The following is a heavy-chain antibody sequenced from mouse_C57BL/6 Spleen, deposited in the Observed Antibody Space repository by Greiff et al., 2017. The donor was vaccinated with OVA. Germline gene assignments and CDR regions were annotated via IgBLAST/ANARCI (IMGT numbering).Heavy chain of an antibody. D-gene: IGHD1-1*01. Sequence: VQLQQSGAELVKPGASVKLSCTASGFNIKDYYMHWVKQRTEQGLEWIGRIDPEDGETKYAPKFQGKATITADTASNTAYLQLSSLTSEDTAVYSCAITTVGDYYAMDYWGQGTSVTVSS. J-gene: IGHJ4*01. CDR1: GFNIKDYY. V-gene: IGHV14-2*01. CDR2: IDPEDGET. CDR3: AITTVGDYYAMDY.